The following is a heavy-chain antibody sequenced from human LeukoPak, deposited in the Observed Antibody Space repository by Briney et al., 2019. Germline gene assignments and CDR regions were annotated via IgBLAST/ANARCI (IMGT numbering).Heavy chain of an antibody. J-gene: IGHJ4*02. CDR3: ASTPNVLWFGEFLGYYFDY. D-gene: IGHD3-10*01. CDR1: GGSISSSSYY. CDR2: IYYSGRP. V-gene: IGHV4-39*07. Sequence: PSETLSPTCTVSGGSISSSSYYWGWIRQPPGKGLEWIGSIYYSGRPYYNPSLKSRVTISVDTSKNQFSLKLSSVTAADTAVYYCASTPNVLWFGEFLGYYFDYWGQGTLVTVSS.